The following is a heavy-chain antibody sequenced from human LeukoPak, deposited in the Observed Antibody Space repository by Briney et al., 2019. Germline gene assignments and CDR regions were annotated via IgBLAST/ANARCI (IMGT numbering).Heavy chain of an antibody. Sequence: GGSLRLSCAASGFTFSSYWMSWVRQAPGKGLEWVANIKQDGSEKYYVDSVKGRFTISRDNAKNSLYLQMNSLRAEDTAVYHCARDWRGGYLLDWGQGTLVTVSS. V-gene: IGHV3-7*01. D-gene: IGHD3-22*01. CDR2: IKQDGSEK. CDR3: ARDWRGGYLLD. J-gene: IGHJ4*02. CDR1: GFTFSSYW.